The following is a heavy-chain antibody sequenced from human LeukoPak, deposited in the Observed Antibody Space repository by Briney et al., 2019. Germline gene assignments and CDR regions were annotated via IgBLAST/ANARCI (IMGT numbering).Heavy chain of an antibody. V-gene: IGHV4-30-2*01. D-gene: IGHD1-26*01. CDR3: ARKRDGSHFDL. CDR1: GGSISSGGYY. Sequence: SETLSLTCTVSGGSISSGGYYWSWIRQPPGKGLEWIGYLSHSGSTYYNPSLKSRVSISVDASKNLFSLKLSSVTAADTAVYYCARKRDGSHFDLWGRGSLVTVSS. J-gene: IGHJ2*01. CDR2: LSHSGST.